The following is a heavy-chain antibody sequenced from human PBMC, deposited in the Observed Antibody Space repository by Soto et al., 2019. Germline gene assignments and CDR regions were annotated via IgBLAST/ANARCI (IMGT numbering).Heavy chain of an antibody. V-gene: IGHV3-7*01. J-gene: IGHJ4*02. CDR3: ARDWFYFDY. D-gene: IGHD3-9*01. CDR1: GFTFSAYW. Sequence: GGSLRLSCAASGFTFSAYWMSWVRQAPGKGLEWVANIKSDGSEKYYLDSEKGRFTISRDNAKNSLYLQMNSLRAEDTAVYYCARDWFYFDYWGQGTLVTVSS. CDR2: IKSDGSEK.